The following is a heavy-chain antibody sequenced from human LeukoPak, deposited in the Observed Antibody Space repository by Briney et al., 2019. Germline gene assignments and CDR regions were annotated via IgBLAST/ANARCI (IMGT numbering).Heavy chain of an antibody. CDR3: AIWERGFGELSPANFDY. CDR1: GGTFSSYA. D-gene: IGHD3-10*01. J-gene: IGHJ4*02. Sequence: SVKVSCKASGGTFSSYAISWVRQAPGQGLEWMGGIIPIFDITNYAQKFQGRVTITADESTSTAYMELSSLRSEDTAVYYCAIWERGFGELSPANFDYWGQGTLVTVSS. CDR2: IIPIFDIT. V-gene: IGHV1-69*01.